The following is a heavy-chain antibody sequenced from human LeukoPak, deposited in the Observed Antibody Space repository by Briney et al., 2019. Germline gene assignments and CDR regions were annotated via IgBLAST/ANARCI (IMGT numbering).Heavy chain of an antibody. CDR1: GYTFTDYY. CDR2: IDPRSGGT. D-gene: IGHD2-2*02. Sequence: ASVKVSCKASGYTFTDYYMHWVRQAPGQGLEWVGWIDPRSGGTNFARKFQGRVTMTRDTSISTAYMELSRLTSDDTAVYYCTSSDYTSSDYWGQGTLVTVSS. J-gene: IGHJ4*02. V-gene: IGHV1-2*02. CDR3: TSSDYTSSDY.